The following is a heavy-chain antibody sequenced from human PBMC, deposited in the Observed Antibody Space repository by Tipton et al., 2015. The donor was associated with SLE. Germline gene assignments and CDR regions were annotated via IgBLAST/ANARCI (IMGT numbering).Heavy chain of an antibody. CDR2: IDSQGSVT. CDR1: GFPFTSVW. CDR3: ASVLEYSSSFNLYYYYGIDV. J-gene: IGHJ6*02. V-gene: IGHV3-74*01. D-gene: IGHD6-6*01. Sequence: SLRLSCAASGFPFTSVWMHWVRQPPGKGLVWISEIDSQGSVTNYADSVEGRFSIFRDNAKNTLYLQMNSLRAEDTAVYYCASVLEYSSSFNLYYYYGIDVWGQGTTVTFSS.